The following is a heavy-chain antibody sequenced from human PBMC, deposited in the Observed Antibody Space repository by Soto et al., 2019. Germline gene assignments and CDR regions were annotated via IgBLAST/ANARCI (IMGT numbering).Heavy chain of an antibody. CDR3: ARDLVYDSSGYRRDYYYYYGMDV. CDR1: GFTFSSYG. J-gene: IGHJ6*02. D-gene: IGHD3-22*01. CDR2: IWYDGSNK. V-gene: IGHV3-33*01. Sequence: GGSLRRSCAASGFTFSSYGKHWVRQAPGKGLEWVAVIWYDGSNKYYADSVKGRFTISRDNSKNTLYLQMNSLRAEDTAVYYCARDLVYDSSGYRRDYYYYYGMDVWGQGTTVTVSS.